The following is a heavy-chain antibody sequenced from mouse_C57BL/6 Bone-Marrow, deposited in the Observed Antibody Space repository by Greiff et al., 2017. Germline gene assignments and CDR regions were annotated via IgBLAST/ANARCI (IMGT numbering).Heavy chain of an antibody. D-gene: IGHD3-2*02. J-gene: IGHJ3*01. CDR2: IYPGSGST. CDR3: AVDSSGYGWFAY. CDR1: GYTFTSYW. Sequence: QVQLQQPGAELVKPGASVKMSCKASGYTFTSYWITWVKQRPGQGLEWIGDIYPGSGSTNYNEKFKSKATLTVDTSSSTAYMQLSSLTSEDSAVYYCAVDSSGYGWFAYWGQGTLGTVSA. V-gene: IGHV1-55*01.